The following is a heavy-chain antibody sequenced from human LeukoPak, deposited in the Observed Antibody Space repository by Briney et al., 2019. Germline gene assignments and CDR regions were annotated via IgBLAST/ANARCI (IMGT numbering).Heavy chain of an antibody. Sequence: PGGSLSLSRAASGFTVSSNYRSWVRQAPGKGLEWVSVIYSGGSTYYADSVKGRFTISRHNSKNTLYLQMNSLRAEDTAVYYCARQPGAGRWDYWGQGTLVTVSS. CDR3: ARQPGAGRWDY. CDR1: GFTVSSNY. V-gene: IGHV3-53*04. J-gene: IGHJ4*02. CDR2: IYSGGST. D-gene: IGHD3-10*01.